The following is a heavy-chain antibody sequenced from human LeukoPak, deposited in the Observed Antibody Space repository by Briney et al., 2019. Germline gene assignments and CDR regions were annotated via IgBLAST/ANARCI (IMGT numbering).Heavy chain of an antibody. CDR1: GFTFSSYA. Sequence: GGSLRLSCAASGFTFSSYAMHWVRQAPGKGLEWVAVISYDGSNKYYADSVKGRFTTSRDNAQNSVYLQMDSLRAGDTAVYYCASFVDYWGQGTLVTVSS. CDR3: ASFVDY. J-gene: IGHJ4*02. V-gene: IGHV3-30-3*01. D-gene: IGHD3-3*01. CDR2: ISYDGSNK.